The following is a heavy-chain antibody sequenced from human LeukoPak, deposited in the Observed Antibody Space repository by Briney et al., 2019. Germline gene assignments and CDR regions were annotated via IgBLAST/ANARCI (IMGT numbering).Heavy chain of an antibody. CDR2: IKQDGSEK. V-gene: IGHV3-7*01. J-gene: IGHJ4*02. CDR1: GFTFSSYW. D-gene: IGHD2-21*02. CDR3: ARDVFCGGDCYSPKCN. Sequence: GGSLRLSCAASGFTFSSYWMSWVRQAPGKGLEWVAYIKQDGSEKYYVDSVKGRFTISRDNAENSLFLQLNSLRAEDTAVYYCARDVFCGGDCYSPKCNWGQGTLVTVSS.